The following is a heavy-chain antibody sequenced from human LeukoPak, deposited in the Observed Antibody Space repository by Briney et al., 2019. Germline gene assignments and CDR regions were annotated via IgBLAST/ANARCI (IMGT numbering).Heavy chain of an antibody. CDR2: IKSKTDGGTT. Sequence: GGSLRLSCAASGFTFSNAWMSWVRQTPGKGLEWVGRIKSKTDGGTTDYAAPVKGRFTISRDDPKNTLYLQMNSLKTEDTAVYCCTTDPTHSSTWLRFDYWAQGTLVTVSS. CDR1: GFTFSNAW. J-gene: IGHJ4*02. D-gene: IGHD6-13*01. V-gene: IGHV3-15*01. CDR3: TTDPTHSSTWLRFDY.